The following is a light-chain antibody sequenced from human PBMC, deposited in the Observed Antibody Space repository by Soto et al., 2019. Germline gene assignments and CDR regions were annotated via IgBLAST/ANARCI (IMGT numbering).Light chain of an antibody. Sequence: IVLTQSPATLSLSPGERAPLSCRASQSVSSHLAWYQQNPGKAPRLLIYDASNRATGIPARFSGSGSGTDFTLTISSLEPEDVEVYYCQQRSNWPLTFGGGTKVDIK. CDR1: QSVSSH. CDR2: DAS. J-gene: IGKJ4*01. CDR3: QQRSNWPLT. V-gene: IGKV3-11*01.